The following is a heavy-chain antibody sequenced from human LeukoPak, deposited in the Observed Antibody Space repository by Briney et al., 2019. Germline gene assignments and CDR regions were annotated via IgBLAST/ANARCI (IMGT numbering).Heavy chain of an antibody. CDR2: ISSSSSST. CDR3: ARVLGTTAIDY. Sequence: PGGSLRLSCAASGFTFSGYSMNWVRQAPGKGLEWVSSISSSSSSTYYADSMKGRFTISRDNAKNSLFLQMNSLRAEDTAVYYCARVLGTTAIDYWGQGTLVTVSS. V-gene: IGHV3-21*01. D-gene: IGHD1-1*01. CDR1: GFTFSGYS. J-gene: IGHJ4*02.